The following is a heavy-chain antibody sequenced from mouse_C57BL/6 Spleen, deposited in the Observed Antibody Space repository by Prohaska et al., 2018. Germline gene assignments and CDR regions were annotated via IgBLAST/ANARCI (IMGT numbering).Heavy chain of an antibody. Sequence: YWMSWVRRAPGKGLEWIGEINPDSRTINYAPSLKDKFIISRDNAKNTLYLQMSKVRPEDTALYYCARLLGDYWGQGTSVTVSS. CDR3: ARLLGDY. J-gene: IGHJ4*01. V-gene: IGHV4-1*01. CDR1: YW. CDR2: INPDSRTI.